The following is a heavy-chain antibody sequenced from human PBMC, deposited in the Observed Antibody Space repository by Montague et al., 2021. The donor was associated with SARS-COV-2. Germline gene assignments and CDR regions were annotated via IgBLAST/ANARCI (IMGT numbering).Heavy chain of an antibody. CDR1: GGSISSYN. J-gene: IGHJ4*02. V-gene: IGHV4-39*01. CDR2: IYYSGST. Sequence: SETLSLTCTVSGGSISSYNWGWIRQPPGKGLEWIGSIYYSGSTYYNPSLKSRVTISVDTSKNQFSLKLSSVTAADTAVYYCARHGSSGYFDWLGDWGQGTLVTVSS. D-gene: IGHD3-9*01. CDR3: ARHGSSGYFDWLGD.